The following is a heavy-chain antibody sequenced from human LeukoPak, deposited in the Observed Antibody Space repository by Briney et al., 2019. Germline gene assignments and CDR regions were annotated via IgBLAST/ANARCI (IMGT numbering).Heavy chain of an antibody. CDR3: ASLFTMVRGVIKYFDY. J-gene: IGHJ4*02. CDR2: IYYSGST. Sequence: SETLSLTCTVFGVSISSRSYYWGWIRQPPGKGLEWIGSIYYSGSTDYNPSLKSRVTISIDTSKNQCSLELSSVTAADTAVYYCASLFTMVRGVIKYFDYWGQGSLVTVSS. V-gene: IGHV4-39*07. D-gene: IGHD3-10*01. CDR1: GVSISSRSYY.